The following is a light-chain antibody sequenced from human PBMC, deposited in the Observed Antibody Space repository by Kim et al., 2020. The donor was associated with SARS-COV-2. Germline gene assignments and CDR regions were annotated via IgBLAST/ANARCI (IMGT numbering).Light chain of an antibody. CDR2: GRN. V-gene: IGLV3-19*01. Sequence: SVALGQTVRITCQGDTLRSYYVSWYQQKPGQAPLLVLYGRNNRPSGIPDRFSGFTSGDTASLTITGAQADDEADYYCNSRDSSGVVFGGGTQLTVL. CDR1: TLRSYY. J-gene: IGLJ3*02. CDR3: NSRDSSGVV.